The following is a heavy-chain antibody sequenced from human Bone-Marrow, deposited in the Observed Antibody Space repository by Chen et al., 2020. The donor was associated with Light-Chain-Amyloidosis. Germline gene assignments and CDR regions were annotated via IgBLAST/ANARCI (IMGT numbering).Heavy chain of an antibody. CDR1: GGTISSSNW. J-gene: IGHJ5*02. D-gene: IGHD6-13*01. CDR2: IYHSGST. Sequence: QVQLQESGPGLVKHSGTLSLTCAVSGGTISSSNWWSWVRQPPGKGLEWIGEIYHSGSTNYNPSLKSRVTISVDKSKNQFSLKLSSVTAADTAVYYCARARIAAAGTLWFDPWGQGTLVTVSS. V-gene: IGHV4-4*02. CDR3: ARARIAAAGTLWFDP.